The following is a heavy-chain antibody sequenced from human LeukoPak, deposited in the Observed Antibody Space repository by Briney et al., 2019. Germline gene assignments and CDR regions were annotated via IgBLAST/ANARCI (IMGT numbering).Heavy chain of an antibody. D-gene: IGHD5-18*01. CDR3: ARHRGYTYGAYDY. J-gene: IGHJ4*02. Sequence: GGSLRLSCAASGFTVSSNYMSWVRQAPGKGLEWVSPIYRGGSTYYADSVKGRFTISRDNSKNTLYLQMNSLRVEDTAVYYCARHRGYTYGAYDYWGQGTLVTVSS. CDR2: IYRGGST. V-gene: IGHV3-53*01. CDR1: GFTVSSNY.